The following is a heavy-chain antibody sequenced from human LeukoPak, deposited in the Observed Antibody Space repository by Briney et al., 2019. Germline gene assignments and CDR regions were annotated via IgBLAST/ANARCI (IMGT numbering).Heavy chain of an antibody. D-gene: IGHD2-2*01. V-gene: IGHV4-59*01. J-gene: IGHJ3*02. CDR1: GGSISSYY. CDR2: IYYSGST. Sequence: PSETLSLPCTVSGGSISSYYWSWIRQPPGKGLEWIGYIYYSGSTNYNPSLKSRVTISVDTSKNQFSLKLSSVTAADTAVYYCARVYCSSTSCYLRAHDAFDIWGQGTMVTVSS. CDR3: ARVYCSSTSCYLRAHDAFDI.